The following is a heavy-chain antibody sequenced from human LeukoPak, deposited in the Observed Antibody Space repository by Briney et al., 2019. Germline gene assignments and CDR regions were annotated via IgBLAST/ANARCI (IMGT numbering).Heavy chain of an antibody. V-gene: IGHV3-30*18. CDR2: ISEDGSIK. CDR1: GFAFSSCD. D-gene: IGHD1-26*01. CDR3: AKEVGARDAFDI. J-gene: IGHJ3*02. Sequence: GVSLRLSCAASGFAFSSCDIHWVRQAPGKGLEWVALISEDGSIKFYADSVKGRFTISGDNSKNTLYLQMNSLRAEDTAVYYCAKEVGARDAFDIWGQGTLVTVSP.